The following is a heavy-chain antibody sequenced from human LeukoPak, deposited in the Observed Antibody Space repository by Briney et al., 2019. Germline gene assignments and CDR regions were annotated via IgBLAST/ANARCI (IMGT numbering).Heavy chain of an antibody. D-gene: IGHD2-8*02. CDR2: IWSEGNNR. J-gene: IGHJ6*03. Sequence: GGSLRLSCAASGFTFRNYGMHWVRQATGKGLEWVSCIWSEGNNRFYADSVKGRFTISRDNSKNMLYLQMDSLRPEDTAVYYCAKDPGASVPGFHMVVWGKGTTVIVSS. CDR1: GFTFRNYG. CDR3: AKDPGASVPGFHMVV. V-gene: IGHV3-30*02.